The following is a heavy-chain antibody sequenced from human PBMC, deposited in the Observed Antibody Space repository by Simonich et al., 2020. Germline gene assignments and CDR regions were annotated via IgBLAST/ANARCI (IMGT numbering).Heavy chain of an antibody. J-gene: IGHJ4*02. CDR3: ARGAAAGTFDY. CDR2: INPNSGGT. Sequence: QVQLVQSGAEVKKPGASVKVSCKASGYTFTGYYMHWVRQAPGQGLERRGRINPNSGGTNSAQKFQGRVTMTRDTSISTAYMGLSRLRSDDTAVYYCARGAAAGTFDYWGQGTLVTVSS. D-gene: IGHD6-13*01. V-gene: IGHV1-2*06. CDR1: GYTFTGYY.